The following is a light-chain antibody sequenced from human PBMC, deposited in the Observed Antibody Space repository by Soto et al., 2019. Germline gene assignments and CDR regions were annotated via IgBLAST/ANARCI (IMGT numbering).Light chain of an antibody. J-gene: IGKJ5*01. Sequence: DIQMTQSPSSLSVSVGDRVTITCQASQGISNYLNWHQQKPGKAPKLLIYDASNLETGVPSRFSGSGSGTDFTLPISSLQPEDVATYYCQQYDNLPSVTFGQGTRLEIK. CDR3: QQYDNLPSVT. CDR1: QGISNY. CDR2: DAS. V-gene: IGKV1-33*01.